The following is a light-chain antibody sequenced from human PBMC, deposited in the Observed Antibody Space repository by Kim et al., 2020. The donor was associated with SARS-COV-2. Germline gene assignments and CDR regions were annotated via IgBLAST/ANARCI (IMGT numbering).Light chain of an antibody. V-gene: IGLV6-57*03. CDR3: QSYDNDNHGV. CDR2: GDD. Sequence: TGSIARTRSRGSIASKYVQWYQRRPGSAPTTLIYGDDQRPSGVPDRFSASIDASSSSASLIISGLKTEDEADYYCQSYDNDNHGVFGGGTQLTVL. J-gene: IGLJ3*02. CDR1: RGSIASKY.